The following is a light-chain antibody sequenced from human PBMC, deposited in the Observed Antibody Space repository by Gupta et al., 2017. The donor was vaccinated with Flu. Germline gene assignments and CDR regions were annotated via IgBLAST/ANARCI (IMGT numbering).Light chain of an antibody. J-gene: IGLJ2*01. CDR2: DVS. V-gene: IGLV2-14*01. CDR3: SSYTSGSTLVVA. Sequence: QSALTQPASVSGSPGQSITISCTATTSDVGGYNSVSWYQQRPGTAPKLMIYDVSNRPSGISNRFSGSKSGNTASLTISGLQAEDEADYYCSSYTSGSTLVVAFGGGTKLTVL. CDR1: TSDVGGYNS.